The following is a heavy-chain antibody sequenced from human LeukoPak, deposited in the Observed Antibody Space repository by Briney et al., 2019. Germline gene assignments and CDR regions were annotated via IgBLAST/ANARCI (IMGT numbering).Heavy chain of an antibody. CDR1: GFTFSSYG. CDR3: ARSLPYGTTWYGRSDF. Sequence: GGSLRLSCAASGFTFSSYGMHWVRQAPGKGLEWVAVIWYDGSNKYYADSVKGRFTISRDNAMNSLYLQMNSLRAEDTAIYYCARSLPYGTTWYGRSDFWGQGTLVTVSS. D-gene: IGHD6-13*01. CDR2: IWYDGSNK. J-gene: IGHJ4*02. V-gene: IGHV3-33*01.